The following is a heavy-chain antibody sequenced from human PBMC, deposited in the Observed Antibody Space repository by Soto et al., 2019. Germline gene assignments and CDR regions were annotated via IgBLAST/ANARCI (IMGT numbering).Heavy chain of an antibody. J-gene: IGHJ4*02. CDR3: ARGDGDTLDY. D-gene: IGHD2-21*02. Sequence: QVQLVQSGPEVKKPGASVKVSCKASGYTFTHYGITWVRQAPGQGLEWTGWINAYIGDTKSAEKYQGRVTVTMDTSTTTAYLELRSLRSDDTAVYYCARGDGDTLDYWGQGTLVRVSA. CDR1: GYTFTHYG. V-gene: IGHV1-18*01. CDR2: INAYIGDT.